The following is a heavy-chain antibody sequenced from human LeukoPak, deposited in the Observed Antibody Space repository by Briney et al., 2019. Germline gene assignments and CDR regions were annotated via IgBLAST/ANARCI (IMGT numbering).Heavy chain of an antibody. CDR3: ARGTQTYFDKAHVDY. Sequence: PSETLSLTCAVYGGSFSGYYWSWIRQPPGKGREWIGEINHSGSTNYNPSLKSRVTISVDTSKSQFSLKLSSVTAADTAVYYCARGTQTYFDKAHVDYWGQGTLVTVSS. D-gene: IGHD3-22*01. CDR2: INHSGST. CDR1: GGSFSGYY. J-gene: IGHJ4*02. V-gene: IGHV4-34*01.